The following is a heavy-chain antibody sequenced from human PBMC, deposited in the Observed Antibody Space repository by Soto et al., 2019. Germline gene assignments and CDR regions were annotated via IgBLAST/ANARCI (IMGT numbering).Heavy chain of an antibody. Sequence: SETLSLTCTVSGGSISSSSYYWGWIRQPPGKGLEWIGSIYYSGSTYYNPSLKSRVTISVDTSKNQFSLKLSSVTAADTAVYYCASYDFWSGYHVNRFDYWGQGTLVTVSS. CDR2: IYYSGST. V-gene: IGHV4-39*01. J-gene: IGHJ4*02. D-gene: IGHD3-3*01. CDR3: ASYDFWSGYHVNRFDY. CDR1: GGSISSSSYY.